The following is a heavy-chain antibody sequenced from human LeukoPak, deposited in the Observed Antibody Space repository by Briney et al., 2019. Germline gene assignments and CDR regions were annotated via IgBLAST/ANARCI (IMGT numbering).Heavy chain of an antibody. D-gene: IGHD6-13*01. J-gene: IGHJ4*02. V-gene: IGHV5-51*01. CDR2: IYPADANT. Sequence: GESLKISCKGSGYSFISYWIGWVRQMPGKGREWMGIIYPADANTRYSQSFQGQVTISADESISTAYVQWSSLKASDTAMYYCARGRGYSTSWSERFYFDQWGQGTLVTVSS. CDR1: GYSFISYW. CDR3: ARGRGYSTSWSERFYFDQ.